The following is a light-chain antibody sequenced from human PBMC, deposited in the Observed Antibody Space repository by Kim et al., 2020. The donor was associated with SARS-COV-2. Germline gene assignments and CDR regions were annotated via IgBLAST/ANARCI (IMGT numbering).Light chain of an antibody. Sequence: QSALTQPASVSGSPGQSITISCTGTSSDVGGYTYVSWYQQHPGKAPKLMIYDVSNRPSGVSNRFSGSKSGNTASLTISGLQAEDEADYYCSSYTISSTPVFGGGTQLTVL. CDR2: DVS. CDR3: SSYTISSTPV. V-gene: IGLV2-14*03. J-gene: IGLJ2*01. CDR1: SSDVGGYTY.